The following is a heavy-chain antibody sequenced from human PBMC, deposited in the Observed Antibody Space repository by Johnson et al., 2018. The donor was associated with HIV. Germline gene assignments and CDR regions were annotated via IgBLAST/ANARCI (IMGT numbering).Heavy chain of an antibody. D-gene: IGHD3-10*01. J-gene: IGHJ3*02. V-gene: IGHV3-9*01. CDR1: GFTFDDYA. CDR3: AKGRGPPRVFDI. CDR2: ISWNSGSI. Sequence: VQLLASGGGLVQPGGSLRLSCASSGFTFDDYAMHWVRQAPGKGLEWVSGISWNSGSIGYADSVKGRFTISRDNSKSTLYLQMNSLRSEDTAVYYCAKGRGPPRVFDIWGQGTMVTVSS.